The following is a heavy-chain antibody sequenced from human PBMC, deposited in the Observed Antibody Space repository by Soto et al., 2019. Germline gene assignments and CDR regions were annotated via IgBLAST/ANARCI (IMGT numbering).Heavy chain of an antibody. D-gene: IGHD5-12*01. Sequence: SETLSLTCTVSGGSISSSSYYWGRIRQPPGKGLEWIGSIYYSGSTYFHPSFKSRVTMSIDRSRNQFYLNLSSMTAADRAVYYCARGAGYDPFDYWGQGVLVTVSS. CDR3: ARGAGYDPFDY. CDR1: GGSISSSSYY. J-gene: IGHJ4*02. CDR2: IYYSGST. V-gene: IGHV4-39*07.